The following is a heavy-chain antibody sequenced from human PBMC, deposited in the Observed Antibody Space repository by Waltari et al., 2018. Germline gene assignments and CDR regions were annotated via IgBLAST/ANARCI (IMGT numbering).Heavy chain of an antibody. CDR3: IRDYGSPY. CDR1: GFTLSNYW. Sequence: EAQQVESGGDLVQPGGSLRLSCVVSGFTLSNYWMSWVRQAPGKGLEWVANRNKDGTETYYVDSVRGRFTISKDDAKNSVYLQMNSLKVEDTAVYYCIRDYGSPYWGQGTLVTVSS. D-gene: IGHD6-19*01. V-gene: IGHV3-7*03. J-gene: IGHJ4*02. CDR2: RNKDGTET.